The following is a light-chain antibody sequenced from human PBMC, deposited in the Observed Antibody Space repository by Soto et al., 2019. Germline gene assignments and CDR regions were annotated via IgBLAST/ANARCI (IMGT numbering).Light chain of an antibody. V-gene: IGKV1-5*01. CDR3: QQYDSYSPT. CDR1: QNINRW. Sequence: DIQMTQSPSTLSASVGARVTITCRASQNINRWLAWYQQKPGKAPKLLIYDASNLESGVPSRFSGSGSGTEFTLNISSLQPDDCATYDCQQYDSYSPTFGQGTKVDIK. J-gene: IGKJ1*01. CDR2: DAS.